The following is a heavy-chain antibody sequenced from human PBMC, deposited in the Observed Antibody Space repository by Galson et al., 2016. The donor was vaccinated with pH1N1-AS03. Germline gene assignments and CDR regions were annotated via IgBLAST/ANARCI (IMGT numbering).Heavy chain of an antibody. CDR1: GFTFSNYD. D-gene: IGHD3-22*01. V-gene: IGHV3-69-1*01. CDR3: ARNSYEDVDLQGFYFDY. Sequence: SLRLSCAASGFTFSNYDMNWVRLAPGKGLDWVSYISSSGTVYYTDSVKGRFTISRDKAKNSLYLQMDSLETEDTAVYYCARNSYEDVDLQGFYFDYWGQGTLVTVSS. CDR2: ISSSGTV. J-gene: IGHJ4*02.